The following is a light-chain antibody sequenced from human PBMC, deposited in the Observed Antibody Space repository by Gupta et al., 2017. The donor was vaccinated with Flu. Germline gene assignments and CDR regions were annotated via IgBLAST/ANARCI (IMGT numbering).Light chain of an antibody. V-gene: IGLV2-14*01. CDR1: SSDVGGYNY. CDR3: SSYTSSNSLE. CDR2: EVI. J-gene: IGLJ3*02. Sequence: QSALTQPASVSGSPGPSITISCTGTSSDVGGYNYVSWYQHHPGKAPKLMIYEVINRPSGVSNRCSGSKSGNTASLTSSGLQAEDEADYYCSSYTSSNSLEFGGGTKLTVL.